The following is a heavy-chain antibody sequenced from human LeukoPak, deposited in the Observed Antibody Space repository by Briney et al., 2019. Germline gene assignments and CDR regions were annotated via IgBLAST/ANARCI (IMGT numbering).Heavy chain of an antibody. CDR1: GFTFSDYY. V-gene: IGHV3-11*04. J-gene: IGHJ4*02. Sequence: PGGSLRLSCAASGFTFSDYYMSWIRQAPGKGLEWVAYISSSGNTRYYADSVKGRFTISRDNAKNSLYLQMNSLRAEDTAVYYCPRDRQGIAVAGTPDYWGQGTLVTVSS. D-gene: IGHD6-19*01. CDR3: PRDRQGIAVAGTPDY. CDR2: ISSSGNTR.